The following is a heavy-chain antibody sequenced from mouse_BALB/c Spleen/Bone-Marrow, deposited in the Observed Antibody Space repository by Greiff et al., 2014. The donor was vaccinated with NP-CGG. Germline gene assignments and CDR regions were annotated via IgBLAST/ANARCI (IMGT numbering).Heavy chain of an antibody. CDR3: ARGLLQYYYAMDY. CDR1: GFNIKDTY. Sequence: VHVKQSGAELVKPGASVKLSCTASGFNIKDTYMHWVKQRPEQGLEWIGRIDPANGNTKYDPKFQGKATITADTSSNTAYLQLSSLTSEDTAVYYCARGLLQYYYAMDYWGRGTSVTVSS. V-gene: IGHV14-3*02. J-gene: IGHJ4*01. CDR2: IDPANGNT. D-gene: IGHD2-3*01.